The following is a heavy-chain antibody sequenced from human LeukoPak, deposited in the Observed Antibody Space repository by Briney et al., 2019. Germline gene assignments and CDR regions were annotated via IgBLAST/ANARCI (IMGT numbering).Heavy chain of an antibody. CDR3: TRKSGGSQRKMDDWFDP. CDR2: ISNDGTYK. J-gene: IGHJ5*02. V-gene: IGHV3-30*04. Sequence: GGSLRLSCAASGFAFSSYAMHWVRQAPDKGLEYVAVISNDGTYKYYGASVKGRFTISRDNSKNTLYLQMDSLRSEDTAVYSCTRKSGGSQRKMDDWFDPWGQGTLVIVSS. CDR1: GFAFSSYA. D-gene: IGHD3-10*01.